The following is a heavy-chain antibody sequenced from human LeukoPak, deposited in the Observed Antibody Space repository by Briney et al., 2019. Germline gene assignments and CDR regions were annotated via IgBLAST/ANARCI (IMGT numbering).Heavy chain of an antibody. CDR2: INTDGSST. J-gene: IGHJ6*03. CDR1: GFTFSSYW. CDR3: ARVPPYYDFWSGPYYMDV. D-gene: IGHD3-3*01. Sequence: GGSLRLSCAASGFTFSSYWMHWVRQAPGKGLVWVSRINTDGSSTSYADSVKGRFTISRDNAKNTLYLQMNSPRAEDTAVYYCARVPPYYDFWSGPYYMDVWGKGTTVTVSS. V-gene: IGHV3-74*01.